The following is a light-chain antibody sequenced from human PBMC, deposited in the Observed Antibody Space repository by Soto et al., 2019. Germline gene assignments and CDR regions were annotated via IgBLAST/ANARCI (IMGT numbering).Light chain of an antibody. CDR2: KTS. J-gene: IGKJ1*01. Sequence: DIQMTQSPSTLSASVGDRVTITCRARQSISSWLAWYQQKPGKAPKLLIYKTSSLESGVPSRFRGSESGTEFSRTSSGLQPDDFATYDYQQYYSYRKTLGQRTKVQIK. CDR1: QSISSW. V-gene: IGKV1-5*03. CDR3: QQYYSYRKT.